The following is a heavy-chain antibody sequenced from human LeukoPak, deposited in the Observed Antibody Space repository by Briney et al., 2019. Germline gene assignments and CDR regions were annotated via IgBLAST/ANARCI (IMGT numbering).Heavy chain of an antibody. CDR2: IYYSGST. CDR3: ARDTGFLTMIDPRGAWFDP. D-gene: IGHD3-22*01. CDR1: GGSISSYY. V-gene: IGHV4-59*01. Sequence: SETLSHTCTVSGGSISSYYWSWIRQPPGKGLEWIGYIYYSGSTNYNPSLKSRVTISVDTSKNQFSLKLSSVTAADTAVYYCARDTGFLTMIDPRGAWFDPWGQGTLVTVSS. J-gene: IGHJ5*02.